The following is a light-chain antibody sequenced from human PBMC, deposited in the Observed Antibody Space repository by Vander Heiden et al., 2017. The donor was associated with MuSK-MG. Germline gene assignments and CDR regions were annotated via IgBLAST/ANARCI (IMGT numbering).Light chain of an antibody. J-gene: IGKJ4*01. Sequence: EIVLTQSPDFQSVTRKEKVTITCRASQTIGYSLHWYQQKPNQSPKLLIKYASESLSGVPSRFSGSGFGTDFTLTINSLEAEDAATYYCHQGSSFPLTFGGGTKVEIK. V-gene: IGKV6-21*01. CDR3: HQGSSFPLT. CDR1: QTIGYS. CDR2: YAS.